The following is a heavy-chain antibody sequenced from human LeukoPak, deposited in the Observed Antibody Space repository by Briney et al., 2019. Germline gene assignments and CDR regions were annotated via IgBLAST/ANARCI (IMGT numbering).Heavy chain of an antibody. CDR1: EFTFSNYW. V-gene: IGHV3-74*01. CDR2: IRGDGIVT. J-gene: IGHJ2*01. Sequence: GGSLRLSCVASEFTFSNYWIEWVRQAPGKGLVWVSRIRGDGIVTNYADSVEGRFTVSRDNAKNTVHLQMNSLRDDDTAVYYCARASPADFNLWGRGTLVTVSS. CDR3: ARASPADFNL.